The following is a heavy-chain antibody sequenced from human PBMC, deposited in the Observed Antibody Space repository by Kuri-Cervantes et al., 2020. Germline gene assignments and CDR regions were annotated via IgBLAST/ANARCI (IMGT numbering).Heavy chain of an antibody. J-gene: IGHJ4*02. V-gene: IGHV3-30*18. D-gene: IGHD3-10*01. CDR2: ISYDGSNK. CDR1: GFTVSSNY. CDR3: AKGTYGSGSYYAPDY. Sequence: GESLKISCAASGFTVSSNYMSWVRQAPGKGLEWVAVISYDGSNKYYADSVKGRFTISRDNSKNTLYLQMNSLRAEDTAVYYCAKGTYGSGSYYAPDYWGQGTLVTVSS.